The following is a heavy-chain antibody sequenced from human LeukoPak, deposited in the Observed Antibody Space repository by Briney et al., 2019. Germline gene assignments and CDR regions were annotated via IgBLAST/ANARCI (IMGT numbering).Heavy chain of an antibody. V-gene: IGHV4-59*01. CDR1: GGSISSYY. CDR3: AKEKKGIDY. Sequence: SETLSLTCTVSGGSISSYYWSWIRQPPGKGLEWIGYIYYSGSTNYNPSLKSRVTISVDTPKNQFSLKLSSVTAADTAVYYCAKEKKGIDYWGQGTLVTVSS. J-gene: IGHJ4*02. CDR2: IYYSGST.